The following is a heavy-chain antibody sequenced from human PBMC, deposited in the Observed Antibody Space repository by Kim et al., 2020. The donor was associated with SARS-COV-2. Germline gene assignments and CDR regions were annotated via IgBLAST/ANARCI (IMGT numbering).Heavy chain of an antibody. V-gene: IGHV3-11*04. J-gene: IGHJ5*02. D-gene: IGHD4-4*01. Sequence: ADSVNGRFTISRDNAKNSLVLQLNSLRAEDTAVYYCAVYMTPAANNWFDPWGQGTLVTVSS. CDR3: AVYMTPAANNWFDP.